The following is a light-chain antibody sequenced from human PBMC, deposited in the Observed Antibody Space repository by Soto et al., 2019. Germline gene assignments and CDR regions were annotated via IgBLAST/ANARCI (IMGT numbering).Light chain of an antibody. CDR3: CSYAGSSTPHVV. V-gene: IGLV2-23*01. J-gene: IGLJ2*01. Sequence: QSALTQPASVSGSPGQSITISCTGASSDVGSYNLVSWYQHHPGKAPKLMIYEGNKRPSGVSNRFSGSKSGNTASLTISGLQAEDEADYYCCSYAGSSTPHVVFGGGTKVTVL. CDR1: SSDVGSYNL. CDR2: EGN.